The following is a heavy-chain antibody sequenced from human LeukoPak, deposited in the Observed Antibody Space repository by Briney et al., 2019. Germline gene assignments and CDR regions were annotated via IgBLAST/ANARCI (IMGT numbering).Heavy chain of an antibody. Sequence: PGGSLRLSCAASGFTFSSYGMHWVRQAPGKVLEWVAFIRYDGSNKYYADSVKGRFTISRDNSKNTLYLQMNSLRAEDTAVYYCAKDRDYYDSRELDYWGQGTLVTVSS. CDR2: IRYDGSNK. J-gene: IGHJ4*02. CDR1: GFTFSSYG. D-gene: IGHD3-22*01. V-gene: IGHV3-30*02. CDR3: AKDRDYYDSRELDY.